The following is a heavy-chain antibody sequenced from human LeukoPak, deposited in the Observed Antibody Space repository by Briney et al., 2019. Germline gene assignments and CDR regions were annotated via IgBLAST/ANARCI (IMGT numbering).Heavy chain of an antibody. CDR3: AIALDFWSGVLYYFDY. J-gene: IGHJ4*02. Sequence: GASVRVSCKASGGTFGSYAISWVRQAPGQGLEWMGGIIPIFGTANYAQKFQGRVTITADESTSTAYMELSSLRSEDTAVYYCAIALDFWSGVLYYFDYWGQGTLVTVSS. V-gene: IGHV1-69*13. CDR1: GGTFGSYA. D-gene: IGHD3-3*01. CDR2: IIPIFGTA.